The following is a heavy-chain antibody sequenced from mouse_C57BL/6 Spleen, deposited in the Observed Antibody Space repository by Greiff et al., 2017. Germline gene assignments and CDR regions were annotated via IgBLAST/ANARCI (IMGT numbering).Heavy chain of an antibody. Sequence: QVHVKQPGAELVKPGASVKMSCKASGYTFTSYWITWVKQRPGQGLEWIGDIYPGSGSTNYNEKFKSKATLTVDTSSSTAYMQLSSLTSEDSAVYYCARDYRAYWGQGTLVTVSA. D-gene: IGHD2-14*01. CDR1: GYTFTSYW. J-gene: IGHJ3*01. CDR2: IYPGSGST. CDR3: ARDYRAY. V-gene: IGHV1-55*01.